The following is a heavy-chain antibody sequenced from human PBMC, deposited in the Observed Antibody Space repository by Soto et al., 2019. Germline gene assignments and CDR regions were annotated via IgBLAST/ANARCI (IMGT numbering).Heavy chain of an antibody. Sequence: QVQLVQSGAEVKKPGASMRVSCRASDFFFAYNFNWVRQVPGQGLEWMGWMDPKNGDTDYSQKFRGRVSMTRNASLSTAYLDLCSLIPDDTATYSAVCETVVGRSERSSGYRVDYCYMAVWGKGTTVTVSS. CDR1: DFFFAYN. V-gene: IGHV1-8*01. J-gene: IGHJ6*03. CDR3: VCETVVGRSERSSGYRVDYCYMAV. CDR2: MDPKNGDT. D-gene: IGHD2-15*01.